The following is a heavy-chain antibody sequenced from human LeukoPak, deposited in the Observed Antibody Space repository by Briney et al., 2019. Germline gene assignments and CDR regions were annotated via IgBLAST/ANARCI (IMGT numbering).Heavy chain of an antibody. Sequence: GGSLRLSCAASGFPFSDYAMNWVRQAPGKGLEWVSAITGSGGTTYYADSVKGRFTISRDNSKNTLYLQMSSLRAEDTAVYYCAKNGDRGAFCTGGTCYPYFYYYMDVWGKGTTVTI. CDR1: GFPFSDYA. CDR3: AKNGDRGAFCTGGTCYPYFYYYMDV. J-gene: IGHJ6*03. V-gene: IGHV3-23*01. D-gene: IGHD2-15*01. CDR2: ITGSGGTT.